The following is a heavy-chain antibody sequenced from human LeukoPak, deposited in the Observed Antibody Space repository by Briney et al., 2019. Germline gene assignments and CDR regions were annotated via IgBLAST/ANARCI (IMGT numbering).Heavy chain of an antibody. CDR3: ARRTTVVTLVGGFGLNWFDP. V-gene: IGHV4-39*01. D-gene: IGHD4-23*01. CDR2: IYYSGST. J-gene: IGHJ5*02. CDR1: GGSISSSSYY. Sequence: SETLSLTCTVSGGSISSSSYYWGWIRQPPGKGLEWIGSIYYSGSTYYNPSLKSRVTISVDTSKNQFSLKLSSVTAADTAVYYCARRTTVVTLVGGFGLNWFDPWGQGTLVTVSS.